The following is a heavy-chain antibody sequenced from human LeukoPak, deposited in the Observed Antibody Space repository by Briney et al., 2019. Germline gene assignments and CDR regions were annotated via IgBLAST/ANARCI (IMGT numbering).Heavy chain of an antibody. Sequence: GGSLRLSCAASGFTVSNNYMSWVRQGPGKGLEWVSVIDSGGGAHYADSVKGRFSISSDNSQNTLYLQMNSLRAEDTAVYYCVRDQNYWGQGTLVTVSS. CDR2: IDSGGGA. J-gene: IGHJ4*02. CDR3: VRDQNY. CDR1: GFTVSNNY. V-gene: IGHV3-66*01.